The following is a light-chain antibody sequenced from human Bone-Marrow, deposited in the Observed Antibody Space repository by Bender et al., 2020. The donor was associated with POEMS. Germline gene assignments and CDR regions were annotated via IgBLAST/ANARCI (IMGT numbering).Light chain of an antibody. CDR3: SSFALGRPYV. J-gene: IGLJ1*01. CDR1: SRDVGTYDL. CDR2: EVT. V-gene: IGLV2-23*02. Sequence: QSALTQPASVSGSPGQSITISCTGTSRDVGTYDLVSWYQQHPGKAPKLMIYEVTKRPSAISLRFSGSKSGSTASLTISGLQAEDEADYYCSSFALGRPYVFGTGTKVTVL.